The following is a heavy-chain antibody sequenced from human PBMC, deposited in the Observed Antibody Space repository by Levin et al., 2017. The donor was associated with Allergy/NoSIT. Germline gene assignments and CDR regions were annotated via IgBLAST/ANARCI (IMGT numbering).Heavy chain of an antibody. CDR1: GFTFGDYA. CDR2: IRSKAYGGTT. V-gene: IGHV3-49*03. J-gene: IGHJ3*02. D-gene: IGHD6-19*01. Sequence: GGSLRLSCTASGFTFGDYAMSWFRQAPGKGLEWVGFIRSKAYGGTTEYAASVKGRFTISRDDSKSIAYLQMNSLKTEDTAVYYCTSGTWQWLAYDAFDSWGQGTMVTVSS. CDR3: TSGTWQWLAYDAFDS.